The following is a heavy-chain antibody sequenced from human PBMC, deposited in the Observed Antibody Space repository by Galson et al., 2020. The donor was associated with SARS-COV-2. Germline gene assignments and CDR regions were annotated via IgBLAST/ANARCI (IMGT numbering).Heavy chain of an antibody. V-gene: IGHV4-34*01. CDR3: ARWEYYHDSNDYYRDY. D-gene: IGHD3-22*01. CDR1: GGSFSGYH. J-gene: IGHJ4*02. Sequence: SETLSLMCAVYGGSFSGYHWSWIRQPPGKGLEWIGELNHSGSTNYNPSLKSRLSISVDTSKTQFSLELSSVTAADTAVYYCARWEYYHDSNDYYRDYWGQGTLVTVSS. CDR2: LNHSGST.